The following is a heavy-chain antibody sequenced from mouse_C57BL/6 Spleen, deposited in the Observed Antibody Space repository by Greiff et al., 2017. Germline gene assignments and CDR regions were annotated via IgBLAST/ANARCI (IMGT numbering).Heavy chain of an antibody. Sequence: QVQLQQPGAELVKPGASVKLSCKASGYTFTSYWMHWVKQRPGQGLEWIGMIHPNSGSTNYNEKFKSKATLTVDKSSSTAYMQLSSLTSEDSAVYYCATYYEYDARYFDVWGTGTTVTVSS. V-gene: IGHV1-64*01. J-gene: IGHJ1*03. CDR2: IHPNSGST. D-gene: IGHD2-4*01. CDR3: ATYYEYDARYFDV. CDR1: GYTFTSYW.